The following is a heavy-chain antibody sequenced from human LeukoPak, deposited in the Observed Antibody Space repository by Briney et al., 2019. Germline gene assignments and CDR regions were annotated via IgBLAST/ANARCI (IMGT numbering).Heavy chain of an antibody. CDR2: ISTSGSSV. CDR3: ARDLWRTVSKVDY. V-gene: IGHV3-48*01. CDR1: GFTLSSYS. J-gene: IGHJ4*02. D-gene: IGHD3-3*01. Sequence: TGGSLRLSCAVSGFTLSSYSMNWVRQAPGKGLEWVSYISTSGSSVHYADSVKGRFTISRDNDKNSLYLQMNSLRAEDTAVYYCARDLWRTVSKVDYWGQGTLVTVSS.